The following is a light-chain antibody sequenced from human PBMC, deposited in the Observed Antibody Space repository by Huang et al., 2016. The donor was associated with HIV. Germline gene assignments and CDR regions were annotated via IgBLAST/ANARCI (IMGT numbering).Light chain of an antibody. CDR1: QSLVSSDGDIY. J-gene: IGKJ1*01. V-gene: IGKV2-30*01. CDR2: QVS. Sequence: DVVLTQFPLSLPVTLGQPASIFCKSSQSLVSSDGDIYLNWFQQRPGQSPRRLIYQVSKRYSGVPDRFSGSGAGTLFALRINKVEAEDVAVYYCMQGTHWPGTFGQGTNLEI. CDR3: MQGTHWPGT.